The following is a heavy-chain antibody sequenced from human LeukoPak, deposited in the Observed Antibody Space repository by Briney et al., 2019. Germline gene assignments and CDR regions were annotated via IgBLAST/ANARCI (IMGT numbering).Heavy chain of an antibody. D-gene: IGHD3/OR15-3a*01. Sequence: SETLPLTCVVSGGSVHRSFWTWVRQPPGKGLEWIGRIYSSGTTDYSPSLKSRLTIAIDTSKNQFSLRLASVTAADTAVYYCGRRPAVDGPIDNWGQGILVAVSS. J-gene: IGHJ4*02. V-gene: IGHV4-59*02. CDR3: GRRPAVDGPIDN. CDR2: IYSSGTT. CDR1: GGSVHRSF.